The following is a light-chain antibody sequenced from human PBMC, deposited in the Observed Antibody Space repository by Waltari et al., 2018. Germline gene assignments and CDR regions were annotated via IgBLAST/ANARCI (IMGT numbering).Light chain of an antibody. CDR1: QSISQS. CDR2: RAY. CDR3: QQSFNAPWT. V-gene: IGKV1-39*01. J-gene: IGKJ1*01. Sequence: DIQMTQSPSPLSASVGDIVTISCRASQSISQSLNWYQQKAGKAPNLLIYRAYNLNTGVPSRFSGSGSGTDFTLTISSLQPEDVAVYFCQQSFNAPWTFGQGTKVEMK.